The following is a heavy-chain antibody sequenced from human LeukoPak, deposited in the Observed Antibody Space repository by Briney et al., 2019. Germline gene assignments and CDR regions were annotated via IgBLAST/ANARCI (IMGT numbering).Heavy chain of an antibody. Sequence: GASVKVSCKASGYTFTSYAMNWVRQAPGQGLEWMGWINTNTGNPTYAQGFTGRFVFSLDTSVSTAYLQISSLKAEDTAVYYCARDFRVVPAAMDPGGFDYWGQGTLVTVSS. CDR1: GYTFTSYA. CDR2: INTNTGNP. V-gene: IGHV7-4-1*02. J-gene: IGHJ4*02. CDR3: ARDFRVVPAAMDPGGFDY. D-gene: IGHD2-2*01.